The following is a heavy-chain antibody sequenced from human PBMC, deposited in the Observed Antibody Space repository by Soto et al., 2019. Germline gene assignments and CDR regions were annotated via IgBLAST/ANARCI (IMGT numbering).Heavy chain of an antibody. D-gene: IGHD5-12*01. CDR2: ISSSSGII. J-gene: IGHJ5*02. CDR3: ARVFLYELDWFDT. CDR1: GFTFSSYS. V-gene: IGHV3-48*02. Sequence: EVQLVESGGGLVQPGGSLRLSCAASGFTFSSYSMNWVRQAPGKGLEWLSYISSSSGIIYYADSVKGRFTISRDNAKNSLYLQMNSLREEDTAVYYCARVFLYELDWFDTWGQGTLVTVSS.